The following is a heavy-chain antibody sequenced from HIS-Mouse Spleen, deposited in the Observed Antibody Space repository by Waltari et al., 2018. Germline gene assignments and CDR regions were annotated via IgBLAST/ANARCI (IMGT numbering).Heavy chain of an antibody. V-gene: IGHV4-38-2*02. Sequence: QVQLQESGPGLVKPSETLSLTCTVPAYSLSSGYYRGWIRQPPGKGLEWIGSIYHSGSTYYNPSLKSRVTISVDTSKNQFSLKLSSVTAADTAVYYCARGKQYWFDYWGQGTLVTVSS. CDR1: AYSLSSGYY. J-gene: IGHJ4*02. CDR2: IYHSGST. D-gene: IGHD2-8*02. CDR3: ARGKQYWFDY.